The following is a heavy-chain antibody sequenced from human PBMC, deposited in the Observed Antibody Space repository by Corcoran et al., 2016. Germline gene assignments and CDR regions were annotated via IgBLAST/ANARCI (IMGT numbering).Heavy chain of an antibody. CDR1: GGSISSYY. Sequence: QVQLQESGPGLVKPSETLSLTCTVSGGSISSYYWSWIRQPPGKGLEWIGYIYYSGSTNYNPSLKSRVTISVDTSKNQFSLKLSSVTAADTAVYYCARVPPHSVQHADSSGWYDYWGQGTLVTVSS. CDR3: ARVPPHSVQHADSSGWYDY. CDR2: IYYSGST. V-gene: IGHV4-59*01. D-gene: IGHD6-19*01. J-gene: IGHJ4*02.